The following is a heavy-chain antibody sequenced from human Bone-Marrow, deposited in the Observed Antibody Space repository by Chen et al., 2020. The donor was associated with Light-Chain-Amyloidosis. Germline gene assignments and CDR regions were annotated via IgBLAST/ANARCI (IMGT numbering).Heavy chain of an antibody. J-gene: IGHJ3*02. CDR2: ISWNSDDK. D-gene: IGHD3-10*01. V-gene: IGHV3-9*01. Sequence: EVQLVESGGDLVQPGRSLRLSCIASGFTFDDYAMHWVRQVPGKGLEWVPVISWNSDDKGYADSVKGRFIISRDNAKNSLDLQMNSLRVEDTALYDCAKDFHFGSGTSHGALDIWGRGTMVTVSS. CDR1: GFTFDDYA. CDR3: AKDFHFGSGTSHGALDI.